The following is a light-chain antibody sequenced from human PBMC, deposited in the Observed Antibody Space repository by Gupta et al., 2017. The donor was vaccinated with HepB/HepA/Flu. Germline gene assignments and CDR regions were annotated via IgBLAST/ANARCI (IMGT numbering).Light chain of an antibody. Sequence: GQRVTISCSGSRSNIGDNTVNWYQHLPGSAPKLLIHYNNQRPSGVPDRFSGSKSGASASLAISGLQSEDEGTYYCASWSDGLRGVFGGGTELTVL. J-gene: IGLJ3*02. V-gene: IGLV1-44*01. CDR1: RSNIGDNT. CDR3: ASWSDGLRGV. CDR2: YNN.